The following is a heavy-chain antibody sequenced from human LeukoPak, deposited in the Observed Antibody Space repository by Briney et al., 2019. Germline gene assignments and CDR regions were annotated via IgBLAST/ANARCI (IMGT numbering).Heavy chain of an antibody. D-gene: IGHD5-12*01. Sequence: SETLSLTGTVSGGSISSGDYYWSWIRHPPGKGLEWIGYIYYSGSTYYNPSLKSRVTISVDTSKNQFSLKLSSVTAADTAVYYCARGSDYEGAFDIWGQGTMVTVSS. J-gene: IGHJ3*02. V-gene: IGHV4-30-4*01. CDR3: ARGSDYEGAFDI. CDR2: IYYSGST. CDR1: GGSISSGDYY.